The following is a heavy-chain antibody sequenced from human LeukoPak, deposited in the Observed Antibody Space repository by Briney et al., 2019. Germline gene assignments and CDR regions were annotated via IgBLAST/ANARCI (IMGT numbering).Heavy chain of an antibody. J-gene: IGHJ4*02. CDR2: ISSSSSYI. CDR1: GFTFSSYS. V-gene: IGHV3-21*01. CDR3: AKWPGSSSTFRGDY. D-gene: IGHD6-13*01. Sequence: TGGSLRLSCAASGFTFSSYSMNWVRQAPGKGLEWVSSISSSSSYIYYADSVKGRFTISRDNAKNSLYLQMNSLRAEDTAVYYCAKWPGSSSTFRGDYWGQGTLVTVSS.